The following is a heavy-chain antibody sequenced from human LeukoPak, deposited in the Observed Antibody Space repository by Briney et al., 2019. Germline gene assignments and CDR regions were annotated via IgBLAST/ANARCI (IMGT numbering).Heavy chain of an antibody. D-gene: IGHD3-16*01. CDR2: ITPDKGKT. V-gene: IGHV1-18*01. J-gene: IGHJ4*02. CDR3: ARDWGTERVIADN. Sequence: GASVKVSCKPSGYTFSRYGISWLRQAPGQGLEWMGWITPDKGKTEYAQKFQDRFTMTIDTSTSTGYMELRNLRSDDSAVYYCARDWGTERVIADNWGQGTLVIVSS. CDR1: GYTFSRYG.